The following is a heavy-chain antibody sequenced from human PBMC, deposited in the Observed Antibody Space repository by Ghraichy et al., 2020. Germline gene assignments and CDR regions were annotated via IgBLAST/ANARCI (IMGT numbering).Heavy chain of an antibody. D-gene: IGHD2-2*01. V-gene: IGHV3-53*01. Sequence: GGSLRLSCAASGFTVSSNYMSWVRQAPGKGLEWVSVIYSGGSTYYADSVKGRFTISRDNSKNTLYLQMNSLRAEDTAVYYCARVVPAAMFGWFDPWGQGTLVTVSS. CDR2: IYSGGST. J-gene: IGHJ5*02. CDR3: ARVVPAAMFGWFDP. CDR1: GFTVSSNY.